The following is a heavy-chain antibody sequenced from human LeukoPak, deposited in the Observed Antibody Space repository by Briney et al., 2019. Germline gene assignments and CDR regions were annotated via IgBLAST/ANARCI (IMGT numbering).Heavy chain of an antibody. D-gene: IGHD3-3*01. CDR3: ARDQTAYYEGWFDP. CDR2: ISYDGSNK. CDR1: GFTFSSYA. Sequence: TGGSLRLSCAASGFTFSSYAMHWVRQAPGKGLEWVAVISYDGSNKYYADSVKGRFTISRDNSKNTLYLQMNSLRAEDTAVYYCARDQTAYYEGWFDPWGQGTLVTVSS. J-gene: IGHJ5*02. V-gene: IGHV3-30*01.